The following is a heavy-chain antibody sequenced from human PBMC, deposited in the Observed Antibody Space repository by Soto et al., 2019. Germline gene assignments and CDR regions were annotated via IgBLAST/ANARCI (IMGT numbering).Heavy chain of an antibody. CDR3: ARPAIAAAVSAFDY. CDR1: GGSIINGDYY. J-gene: IGHJ4*02. D-gene: IGHD6-13*01. Sequence: SETLSLTCTFSGGSIINGDYYWSWIRQPPGKGLEWIGYIYYSGNTYYNPSLKSRVMISVDTSKNQFSLNLSSGTAADTAVYYCARPAIAAAVSAFDYWGQATLVTVSS. CDR2: IYYSGNT. V-gene: IGHV4-30-4*01.